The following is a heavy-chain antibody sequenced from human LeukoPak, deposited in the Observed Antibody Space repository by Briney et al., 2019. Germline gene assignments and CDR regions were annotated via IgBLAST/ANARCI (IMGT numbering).Heavy chain of an antibody. Sequence: ASVKVSCKASGYTFTSYDINWVRQATGQGLEWMGWMNPNSGNTGYAQKFQGRVTITRNTSISTAYMELSSLRSEDTAVYYCAREGIYCGGDCYYHSWFDPWGQGTLVTVSS. D-gene: IGHD2-21*01. CDR2: MNPNSGNT. J-gene: IGHJ5*02. CDR1: GYTFTSYD. CDR3: AREGIYCGGDCYYHSWFDP. V-gene: IGHV1-8*03.